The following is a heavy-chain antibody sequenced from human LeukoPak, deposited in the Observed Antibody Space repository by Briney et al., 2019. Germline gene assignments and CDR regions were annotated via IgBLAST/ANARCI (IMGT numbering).Heavy chain of an antibody. Sequence: ASVKVSCKVSGYTLTELSMHWVRQAPGKGLEWMGGFDPEDGETIYAQKFQGRVTMTEDTSTDTAYMELSSLRSEDTAVYYCATDQLIVGATGFDPWGQGTLATVSS. CDR2: FDPEDGET. CDR1: GYTLTELS. J-gene: IGHJ5*02. CDR3: ATDQLIVGATGFDP. V-gene: IGHV1-24*01. D-gene: IGHD1-26*01.